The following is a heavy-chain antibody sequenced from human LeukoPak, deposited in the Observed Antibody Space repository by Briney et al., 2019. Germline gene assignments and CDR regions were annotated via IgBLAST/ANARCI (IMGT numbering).Heavy chain of an antibody. D-gene: IGHD3-16*01. CDR3: ARGGGLDV. V-gene: IGHV3-7*03. Sequence: GGSLRLSCAASGFTFSSYWMNWARQAPGKGLEWVASINHNGNVNYYVDSVKGRFTISGDNAKNSLYLQMSNLRAEDTAVYFCARGGGLDVWGQGAAVTVSS. CDR2: INHNGNVN. J-gene: IGHJ6*02. CDR1: GFTFSSYW.